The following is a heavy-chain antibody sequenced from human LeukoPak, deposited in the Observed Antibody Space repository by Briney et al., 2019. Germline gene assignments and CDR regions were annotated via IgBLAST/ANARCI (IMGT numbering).Heavy chain of an antibody. J-gene: IGHJ4*02. V-gene: IGHV3-23*01. CDR3: AKGAYDYIEIAYFDY. CDR2: IIGSSGSA. Sequence: GGSLRLSCVASGFSFNNYAMNWVRQAPGKGLEWVSLIIGSSGSAFYADSVKGRFTISRDKSKNTLYLQMNSLRAEDTAVYYCAKGAYDYIEIAYFDYWGQGSLVTVSS. CDR1: GFSFNNYA. D-gene: IGHD5-12*01.